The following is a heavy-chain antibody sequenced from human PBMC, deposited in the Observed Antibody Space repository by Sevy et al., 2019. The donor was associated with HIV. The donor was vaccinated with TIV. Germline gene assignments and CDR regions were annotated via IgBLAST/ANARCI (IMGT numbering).Heavy chain of an antibody. V-gene: IGHV4-31*03. Sequence: SETLSLTCTVSGGSISSGGYYWSWIRQHPGKGLEWIGCIYYSGSTYYNPSLKSRISIFVDTSKKQFSLNLTSAIAAETAVYYCARDRQQLVQPLWSGMDVWGGGVTVTVST. D-gene: IGHD6-13*01. CDR2: IYYSGST. CDR3: ARDRQQLVQPLWSGMDV. CDR1: GGSISSGGYY. J-gene: IGHJ6*04.